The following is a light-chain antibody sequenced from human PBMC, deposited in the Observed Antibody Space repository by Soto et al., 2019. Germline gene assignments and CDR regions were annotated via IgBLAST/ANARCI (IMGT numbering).Light chain of an antibody. V-gene: IGLV2-8*01. CDR1: SSDVGGYNY. J-gene: IGLJ3*02. CDR2: EVS. CDR3: CSYARSNSWV. Sequence: QSALTQPPSASGSPGQSVTISCTGTSSDVGGYNYVSWYQQHPGKAPKLMIYEVSKRPSGVPFRFSASKSANTASLTVSGLQAEDEAEYYCCSYARSNSWVFGGGTKVTVL.